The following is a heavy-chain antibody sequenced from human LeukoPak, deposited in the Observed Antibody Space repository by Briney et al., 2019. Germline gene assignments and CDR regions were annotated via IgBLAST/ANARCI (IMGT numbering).Heavy chain of an antibody. Sequence: SVKVSCKASGGTFSSYAISWVRQAPGQGLEWMGRIIPILGIANYAQKFQGRVTITADKSTSTAYMELSSLRSEDTAVYYCAASGITKVRGESYWGQGTLVTVSS. CDR1: GGTFSSYA. J-gene: IGHJ4*02. CDR2: IIPILGIA. D-gene: IGHD3-10*01. V-gene: IGHV1-69*04. CDR3: AASGITKVRGESY.